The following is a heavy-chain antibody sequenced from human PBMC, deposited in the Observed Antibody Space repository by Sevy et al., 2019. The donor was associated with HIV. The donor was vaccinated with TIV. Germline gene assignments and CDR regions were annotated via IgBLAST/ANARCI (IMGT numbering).Heavy chain of an antibody. CDR3: ATDRISDWFFDS. V-gene: IGHV3-23*01. CDR1: GFTFTDYV. J-gene: IGHJ4*02. CDR2: IGCSGGST. Sequence: GGSLRLSCTASGFTFTDYVMNWVRQAPGRGLEWVSSIGCSGGSTHYADSVKGRFTISRDNSNNTLYLQMNSLRAEDTAVYYCATDRISDWFFDSWGQGTLVTVSS. D-gene: IGHD3-9*01.